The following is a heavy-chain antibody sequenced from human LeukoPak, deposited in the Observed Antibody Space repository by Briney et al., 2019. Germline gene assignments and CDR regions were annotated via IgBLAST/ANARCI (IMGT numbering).Heavy chain of an antibody. V-gene: IGHV1-3*01. CDR2: INAGNGNT. Sequence: ASVKVSCKASGYTFTSYAMHWVRQAPGQRLEWMGWINAGNGNTKYSQKFQGRVTITRDTSASTAYMELSSLRSEDTAVYYCAREDQARQLASLNWFDPWGQGTLVTVSS. CDR3: AREDQARQLASLNWFDP. D-gene: IGHD6-6*01. CDR1: GYTFTSYA. J-gene: IGHJ5*02.